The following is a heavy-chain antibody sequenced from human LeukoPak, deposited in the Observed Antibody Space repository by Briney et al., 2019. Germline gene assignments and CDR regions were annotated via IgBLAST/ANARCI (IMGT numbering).Heavy chain of an antibody. V-gene: IGHV3-48*02. D-gene: IGHD3-16*02. Sequence: GGSLRLSCAASGFTSSSYSMNWVRQAPGKGLEWVSYTSSSSSTIYYADSVKGRFTISRDNAKNSLYLQMNSLRDEDTAVYYCARVFMITFGGVIAIDYWGQGTLVTVSS. CDR1: GFTSSSYS. CDR3: ARVFMITFGGVIAIDY. CDR2: TSSSSSTI. J-gene: IGHJ4*02.